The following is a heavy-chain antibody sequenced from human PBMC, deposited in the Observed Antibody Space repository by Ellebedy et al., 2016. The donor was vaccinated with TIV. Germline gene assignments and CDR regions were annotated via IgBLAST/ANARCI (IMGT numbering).Heavy chain of an antibody. J-gene: IGHJ4*02. CDR3: ARGGTVAGTDY. Sequence: MPGGSLRLSCTVSGGSISSYYWSWIRQHPGKGLGWIGYIYYSGSTNYNPSLKSRVTISVDTSKNQFSLKLSSVTAADTAVYYCARGGTVAGTDYWGQGTLVTVSS. V-gene: IGHV4-59*12. CDR1: GGSISSYY. CDR2: IYYSGST. D-gene: IGHD6-19*01.